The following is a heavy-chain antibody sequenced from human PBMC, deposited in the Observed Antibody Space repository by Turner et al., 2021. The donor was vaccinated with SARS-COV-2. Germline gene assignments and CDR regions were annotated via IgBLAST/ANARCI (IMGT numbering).Heavy chain of an antibody. V-gene: IGHV3-66*02. CDR2: IYSGGST. CDR3: ATDLKGGRGP. Sequence: EVQLVESGGGFVQPGGSLRLSCAASGFTVSSNYMRWVRQALGKGLEWVSVIYSGGSTDYADSVKGRFTISRDNSKNTLYLQMNSLRAEDTAVYYCATDLKGGRGPWGQGTLVTVSS. J-gene: IGHJ5*02. CDR1: GFTVSSNY. D-gene: IGHD1-26*01.